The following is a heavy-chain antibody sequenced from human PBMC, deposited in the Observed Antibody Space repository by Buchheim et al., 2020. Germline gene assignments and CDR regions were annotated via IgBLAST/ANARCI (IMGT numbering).Heavy chain of an antibody. J-gene: IGHJ4*02. CDR3: ARQIVHFAY. CDR2: IYYSGST. D-gene: IGHD3-16*02. CDR1: GGSISSYY. Sequence: QVQLQESGPGLVKPSETLSLTCTVSGGSISSYYWSWIRQPPGKGLEWIGYIYYSGSTNYNPSLKSRVTISVDTSKNQFSLKLSSVTAAYTAVYYCARQIVHFAYWGQGTL. V-gene: IGHV4-59*01.